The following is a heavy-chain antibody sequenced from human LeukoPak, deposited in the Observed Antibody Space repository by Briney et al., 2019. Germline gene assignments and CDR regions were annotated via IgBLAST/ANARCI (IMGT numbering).Heavy chain of an antibody. Sequence: SGTLSLTCGVSGGSITSTNYWTWVRQPPGKGLEWIGEVNLQGSTNYNPSLMCRVAISVDKSENHISLQLTSVTAADTAVYYCAREGGPYRPLDYSGQGTLVTVSS. CDR3: AREGGPYRPLDY. J-gene: IGHJ4*02. CDR1: GGSITSTNY. CDR2: VNLQGST. V-gene: IGHV4-4*02.